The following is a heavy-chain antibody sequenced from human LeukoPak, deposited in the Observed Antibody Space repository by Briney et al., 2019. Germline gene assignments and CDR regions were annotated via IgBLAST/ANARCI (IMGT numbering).Heavy chain of an antibody. J-gene: IGHJ3*02. CDR2: INPNSGGT. D-gene: IGHD2-2*01. CDR1: GYTFTSYG. CDR3: ARGELVVVPAANDAFDI. Sequence: GASVKVSCKASGYTFTSYGFTWVRQAPGQGLEWMGWINPNSGGTNYEQKFQGRGTMTRDTSISTAYMELSRLRSDDTAVYYCARGELVVVPAANDAFDIWGQGTMVTVSS. V-gene: IGHV1-2*02.